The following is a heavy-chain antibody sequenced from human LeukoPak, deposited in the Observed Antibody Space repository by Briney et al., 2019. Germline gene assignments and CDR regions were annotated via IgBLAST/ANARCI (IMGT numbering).Heavy chain of an antibody. Sequence: SPSETLSLTCTVSGGSISSGGYYWSWIRQPPGKGLEWIGYIYYSGSTYYNPSLKSRVTISVDTSKNQFSLKLSSVTAADTAVYYCARDLYGDYPDPWGQGTLVTVSS. CDR3: ARDLYGDYPDP. D-gene: IGHD4-17*01. CDR1: GGSISSGGYY. CDR2: IYYSGST. J-gene: IGHJ5*02. V-gene: IGHV4-30-4*01.